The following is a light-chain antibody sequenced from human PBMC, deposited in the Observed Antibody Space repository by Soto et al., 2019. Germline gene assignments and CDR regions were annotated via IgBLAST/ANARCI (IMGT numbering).Light chain of an antibody. Sequence: EIVLTQSPATLSLSQGERANLXWRASQSVSSYLAWYQQKPGQAPRLLIYDASNRATGIPARFSGSGSGTDFTLTISSLEPEDFAVYYCQQRSNWPPTFGQGTRLEIK. J-gene: IGKJ5*01. V-gene: IGKV3-11*01. CDR2: DAS. CDR1: QSVSSY. CDR3: QQRSNWPPT.